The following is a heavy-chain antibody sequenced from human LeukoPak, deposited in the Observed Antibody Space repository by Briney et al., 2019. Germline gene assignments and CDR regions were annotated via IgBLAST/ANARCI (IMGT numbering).Heavy chain of an antibody. J-gene: IGHJ4*02. D-gene: IGHD3-3*01. CDR1: GFTFSDYY. CDR3: AREPYYDFWSGYYSLYYFDY. Sequence: GGSLRHSCAASGFTFSDYYMSWIRQAPGKGLEWVSYISSSGSTIYYADSVKGRFTISRDNAKNSLYLQMNSLRAEDTAVYYCAREPYYDFWSGYYSLYYFDYWGQGTLVAVSS. CDR2: ISSSGSTI. V-gene: IGHV3-11*01.